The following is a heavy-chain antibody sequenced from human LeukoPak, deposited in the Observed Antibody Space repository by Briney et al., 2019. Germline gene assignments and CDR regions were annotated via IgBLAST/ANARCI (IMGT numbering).Heavy chain of an antibody. CDR1: GYTFTSYG. V-gene: IGHV1-18*01. CDR2: ISAYNGNT. J-gene: IGHJ6*03. D-gene: IGHD3-22*01. Sequence: ASVKVSCKASGYTFTSYGISWVRQAPGQGLEWMGWISAYNGNTNYAQKLQGRVTMTTDTSTSTAYMELRSLRSDDTAVYYCARVNDSSGYYYLGVYYYYYMDVWGKGTTITISS. CDR3: ARVNDSSGYYYLGVYYYYYMDV.